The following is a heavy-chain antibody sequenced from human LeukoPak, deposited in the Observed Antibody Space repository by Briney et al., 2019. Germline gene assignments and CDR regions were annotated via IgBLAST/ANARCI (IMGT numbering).Heavy chain of an antibody. CDR1: GGTFCSYA. Sequence: GAPVKVSCKASGGTFCSYAISWVRQAPGQGLEWMGGIIPIFGTANYAQKFQGRVTITADESTSTAYMELSSLRSEDTAVYYCARDGIAVAGPHDAFDIWGQGTMVTVSS. CDR2: IIPIFGTA. V-gene: IGHV1-69*13. D-gene: IGHD6-19*01. J-gene: IGHJ3*02. CDR3: ARDGIAVAGPHDAFDI.